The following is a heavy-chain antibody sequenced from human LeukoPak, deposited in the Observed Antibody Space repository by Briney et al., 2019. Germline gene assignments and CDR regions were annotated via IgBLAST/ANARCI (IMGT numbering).Heavy chain of an antibody. CDR3: ARQTYSSGWYSDY. J-gene: IGHJ4*02. CDR1: GFTFSSYA. Sequence: GGSLRLSCAASGFTFSSYAMSWVRQAPGKGLEWVSAISGSGGSTYYADSVKGRFTISRDNSKNTLHLQMNSLRAEDTAVYYCARQTYSSGWYSDYWGQGTRVTVSS. V-gene: IGHV3-23*01. CDR2: ISGSGGST. D-gene: IGHD6-19*01.